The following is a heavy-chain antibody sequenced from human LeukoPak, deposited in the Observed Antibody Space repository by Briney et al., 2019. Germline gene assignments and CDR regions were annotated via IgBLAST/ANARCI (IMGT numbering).Heavy chain of an antibody. CDR1: GDSVSSNSAA. J-gene: IGHJ4*02. V-gene: IGHV6-1*01. CDR3: ARDQAGLDY. D-gene: IGHD6-13*01. Sequence: SRTLSLTCAISGDSVSSNSAAWNWIRKSPSRGLEWLGRTYYRSKWYNDYAESVKSRINIKPDTSKNQFSLQLNSVTPEDTAVYYCARDQAGLDYWGQGTLVTVSS. CDR2: TYYRSKWYN.